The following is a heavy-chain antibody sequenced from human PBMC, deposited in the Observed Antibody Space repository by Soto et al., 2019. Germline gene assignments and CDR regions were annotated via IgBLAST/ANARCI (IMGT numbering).Heavy chain of an antibody. CDR3: ARVWYSSSYPGMDV. V-gene: IGHV3-21*01. CDR2: VTSSSSYI. CDR1: GFTFSSYS. Sequence: PGGSLRLSXAASGFTFSSYSMNWVRQAPGKGLEWVSSVTSSSSYIYYADSLKGRFTISRDNAKNSLYLQMNSLRAEDTAVYYCARVWYSSSYPGMDVWGQGTTVTVS. J-gene: IGHJ6*02. D-gene: IGHD6-13*01.